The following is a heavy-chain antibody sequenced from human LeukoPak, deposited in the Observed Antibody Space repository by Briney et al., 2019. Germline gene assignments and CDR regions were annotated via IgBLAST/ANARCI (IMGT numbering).Heavy chain of an antibody. J-gene: IGHJ6*02. CDR3: ARAAAGGYYYYYGMDV. V-gene: IGHV1-2*04. Sequence: ASVKVSCKASGYTFTGYYMHWVRQAPGQGLEWMGWINPNSGGTNYAQKFQGWVTMTRDTSISTAYMELSRLRSDDTAVYYCARAAAGGYYYYYGMDVWGQGTTVTVS. CDR2: INPNSGGT. CDR1: GYTFTGYY. D-gene: IGHD6-13*01.